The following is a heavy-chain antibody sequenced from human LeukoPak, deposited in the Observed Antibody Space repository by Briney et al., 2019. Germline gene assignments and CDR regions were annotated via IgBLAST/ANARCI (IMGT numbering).Heavy chain of an antibody. V-gene: IGHV4-34*01. D-gene: IGHD6-6*01. Sequence: SETLSLTCAVYGGSFTVYYWSWIRQPPGKGLEWIGEVNERGNTNYNPSLKSRVTISVDTSKKQFSLELMFVSAADTALYYCARASAYSSSSGVNYWGQGALVTVSS. J-gene: IGHJ4*02. CDR3: ARASAYSSSSGVNY. CDR1: GGSFTVYY. CDR2: VNERGNT.